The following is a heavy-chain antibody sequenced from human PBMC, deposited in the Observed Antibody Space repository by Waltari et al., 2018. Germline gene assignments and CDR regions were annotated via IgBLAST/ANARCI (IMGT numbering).Heavy chain of an antibody. Sequence: QVQLVQSGAEVKKPGASVKVSCKASGYTFTSYDINWVRQATGQGLEWMGWMNPNSGNTGYAQKFQGRVTITRNTSISTAYMELSSLRSEDTAVYYCARGRGDPTPYYYYGMDVWGQGTTVTVSS. CDR2: MNPNSGNT. D-gene: IGHD2-21*02. CDR3: ARGRGDPTPYYYYGMDV. V-gene: IGHV1-8*03. J-gene: IGHJ6*02. CDR1: GYTFTSYD.